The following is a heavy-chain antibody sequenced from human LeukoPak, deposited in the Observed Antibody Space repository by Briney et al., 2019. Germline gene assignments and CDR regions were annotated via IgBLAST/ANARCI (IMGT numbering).Heavy chain of an antibody. CDR2: IIPIFGTA. V-gene: IGHV1-69*06. Sequence: GSSVKVSCKASGGTFSSYAISWVRQAPGQGLEWMGGIIPIFGTANYAQKFQGRVTITADKSTSTAYMELSSLRSEDAAVYYCARGGQQLVTANFDYWGQGTLVTVSS. D-gene: IGHD6-13*01. CDR3: ARGGQQLVTANFDY. CDR1: GGTFSSYA. J-gene: IGHJ4*02.